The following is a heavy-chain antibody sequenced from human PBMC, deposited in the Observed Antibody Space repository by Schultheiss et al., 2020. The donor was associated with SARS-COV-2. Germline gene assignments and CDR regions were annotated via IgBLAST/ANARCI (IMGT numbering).Heavy chain of an antibody. J-gene: IGHJ4*02. Sequence: SETLSLTCTVSGGSISSSSYYWGWIRQPPGKGLEWIGYIYYSGSTYYNPSLKSRVTISVDTSKNQFSLKLSSVTAADTAVYYCAGTYVTTVTVDYWGQGTLVTVSS. V-gene: IGHV4-39*07. CDR3: AGTYVTTVTVDY. D-gene: IGHD4-17*01. CDR1: GGSISSSSYY. CDR2: IYYSGST.